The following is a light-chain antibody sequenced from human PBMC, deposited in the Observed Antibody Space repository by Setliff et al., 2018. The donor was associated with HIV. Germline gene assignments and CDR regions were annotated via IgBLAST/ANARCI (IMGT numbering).Light chain of an antibody. CDR2: DVS. Sequence: QSALTQPASVSGSPGQSITISCTGTSSDVGGYNYVSWYQQHPGKAPKLMISDVSKRPSGVSSRFSGSKSGNTASLTISGLQTEDEADYYCSSYTSTTIYVFGTGTKVTVL. CDR3: SSYTSTTIYV. J-gene: IGLJ1*01. V-gene: IGLV2-14*01. CDR1: SSDVGGYNY.